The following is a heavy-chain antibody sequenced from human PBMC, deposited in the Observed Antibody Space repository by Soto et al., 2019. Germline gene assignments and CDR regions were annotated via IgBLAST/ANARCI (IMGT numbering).Heavy chain of an antibody. CDR2: ISNDGSNK. J-gene: IGHJ6*02. CDR3: AKPLLSAYYTDYYGVDG. D-gene: IGHD3-3*01. Sequence: GALRLSCAASGFTFSNYGLHWVRQAPGKGLEWVAVISNDGSNKYYADSVKGRFTISRDNSKNTLYLQMNSLRAEDTAVYYCAKPLLSAYYTDYYGVDGWGQGTTVTVSS. CDR1: GFTFSNYG. V-gene: IGHV3-30*18.